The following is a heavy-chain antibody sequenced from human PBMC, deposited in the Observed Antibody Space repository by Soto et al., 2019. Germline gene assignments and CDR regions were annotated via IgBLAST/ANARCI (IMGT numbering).Heavy chain of an antibody. Sequence: SETLSLTCTVSGGSISSSSYYWGWIRQPPGKGLEWIGSIYYSGSTYYNPSLKSRVTISVDTSKNQFSLKLSSVTAADTAVYYCARVWGVRNLYSDYWGQGTLVTVSS. CDR3: ARVWGVRNLYSDY. CDR2: IYYSGST. CDR1: GGSISSSSYY. V-gene: IGHV4-39*07. D-gene: IGHD3-16*01. J-gene: IGHJ4*02.